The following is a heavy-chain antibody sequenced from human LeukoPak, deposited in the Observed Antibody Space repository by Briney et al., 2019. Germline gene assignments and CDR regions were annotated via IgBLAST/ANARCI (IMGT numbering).Heavy chain of an antibody. Sequence: ASVKVSCKASGYTFTSYAISWVRQAPGQGLEWMGGIIPIFGTANYAQKFQGRVTITADESTSTAYMELSSLRSEDTAVYYCAGSKRSSGYRSQYYFDYWGQGTLVTVSS. CDR1: GYTFTSYA. D-gene: IGHD3-22*01. CDR3: AGSKRSSGYRSQYYFDY. J-gene: IGHJ4*02. CDR2: IIPIFGTA. V-gene: IGHV1-69*13.